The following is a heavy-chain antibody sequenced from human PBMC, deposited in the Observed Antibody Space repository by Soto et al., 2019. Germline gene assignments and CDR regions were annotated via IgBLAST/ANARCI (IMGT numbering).Heavy chain of an antibody. J-gene: IGHJ3*02. D-gene: IGHD1-1*01. Sequence: SETLSLTCAVYGGFVSSGSYYWSWIRQPPGKGLEWIGEMSHSGGTHFNPSLKSRVTISVDTSKNQFSLNIYSVTAADTALYYCARVERGTVTTVVGAFDIWGPGTMVTVSS. CDR3: ARVERGTVTTVVGAFDI. CDR1: GGFVSSGSYY. CDR2: MSHSGGT. V-gene: IGHV4-61*01.